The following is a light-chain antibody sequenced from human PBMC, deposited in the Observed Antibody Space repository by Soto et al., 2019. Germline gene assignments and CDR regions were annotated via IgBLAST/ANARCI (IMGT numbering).Light chain of an antibody. J-gene: IGKJ3*01. CDR3: QKCDYLPI. CDR2: AAS. CDR1: QTINHY. Sequence: DIQMTQSPSSLSASVGDRVTFTCRADQTINHYLNWYQQRPGKAPKLLIFAASSLQSGVPSRFSGSGYGTDFTLTITTLQPEDVATYYCQKCDYLPIFGPGTTVDFK. V-gene: IGKV1-39*01.